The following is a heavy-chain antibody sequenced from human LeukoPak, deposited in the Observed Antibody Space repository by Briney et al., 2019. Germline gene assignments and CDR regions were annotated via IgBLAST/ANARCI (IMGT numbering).Heavy chain of an antibody. J-gene: IGHJ4*02. V-gene: IGHV4-59*01. D-gene: IGHD3-22*01. CDR2: INYSGST. CDR3: AREGLSSGYYNY. CDR1: GGPISSYH. Sequence: SETLSLTRTVSGGPISSYHWSWIRQPPGKGLEWIGYINYSGSTNYNPSLKSRVTISIDTSKNQFSLRLSPVTAADTAVYYCAREGLSSGYYNYWGQGTLVTVSS.